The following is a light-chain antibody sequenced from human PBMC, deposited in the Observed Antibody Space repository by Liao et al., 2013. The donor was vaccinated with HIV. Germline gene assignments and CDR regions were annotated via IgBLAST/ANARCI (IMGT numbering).Light chain of an antibody. J-gene: IGLJ2*01. V-gene: IGLV3-1*01. CDR1: NLSNILGNKY. CDR3: QAWDSSTDVV. Sequence: SYGLTQPPSVSVSTGQTASITCYGDNLSNILGNKYLHWYLQRPGQSPVLVIYQDTKRPSGIPDRFSGSNSGNTATLSISRVEAGDEADYYCQAWDSSTDVVFGGGTKLTVL. CDR2: QDT.